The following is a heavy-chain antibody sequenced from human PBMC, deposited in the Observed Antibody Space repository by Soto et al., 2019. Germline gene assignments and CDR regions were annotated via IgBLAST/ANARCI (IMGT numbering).Heavy chain of an antibody. CDR2: IYLGDSTT. Sequence: PGESLKISCKTSVYSFTTYYIAWVRQVPGKGLEWMGIIYLGDSTTKYSPSFQGQVTISADESISTVYLQWSNLRASDTAIYYCVRPDSTSLQWMVAFDYWGQGTLVTVSS. D-gene: IGHD6-19*01. V-gene: IGHV5-51*01. J-gene: IGHJ4*02. CDR3: VRPDSTSLQWMVAFDY. CDR1: VYSFTTYY.